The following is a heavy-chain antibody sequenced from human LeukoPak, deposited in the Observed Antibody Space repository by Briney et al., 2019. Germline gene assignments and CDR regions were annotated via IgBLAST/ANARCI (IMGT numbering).Heavy chain of an antibody. V-gene: IGHV1-69*05. CDR2: IITIIGTA. CDR3: ARGGGSGWYGFFDY. J-gene: IGHJ4*02. Sequence: SVRLSCAASGGTFSSYAMSWVRQAPGEGLEWMGGIITIIGTANYAQTFKGRVTITRDESKSTAYMELSSLRSEDTAVYYCARGGGSGWYGFFDYWGQGTLVTVSS. D-gene: IGHD6-19*01. CDR1: GGTFSSYA.